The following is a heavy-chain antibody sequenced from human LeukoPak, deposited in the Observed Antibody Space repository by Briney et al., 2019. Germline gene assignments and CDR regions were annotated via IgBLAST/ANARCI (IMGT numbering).Heavy chain of an antibody. Sequence: GASVKVSCKASGYTFTSYDINWVRQATGQGLEWMGWMNPNSGNTGYAQKFQGRVTMTRNTSISTAYMELSSLGSEDTAVYYCATLSGGSGWYNGFDPWGQGTLVTVSS. CDR2: MNPNSGNT. V-gene: IGHV1-8*01. CDR3: ATLSGGSGWYNGFDP. D-gene: IGHD6-19*01. CDR1: GYTFTSYD. J-gene: IGHJ5*02.